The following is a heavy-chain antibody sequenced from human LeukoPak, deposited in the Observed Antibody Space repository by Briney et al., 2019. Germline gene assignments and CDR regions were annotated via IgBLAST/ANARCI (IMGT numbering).Heavy chain of an antibody. CDR1: GGSISSHY. CDR3: ARLQFHYDSSGYHGYYYMDV. V-gene: IGHV4-4*07. CDR2: IYTSGNT. Sequence: PSETLSLTCSVSGGSISSHYWSWIRQPAGKGLEWIGRIYTSGNTNYNPSLKSRVTISVDNSKNELSLKLTSVTAADTAVYYCARLQFHYDSSGYHGYYYMDVWGKGTTVTVSS. D-gene: IGHD3-22*01. J-gene: IGHJ6*03.